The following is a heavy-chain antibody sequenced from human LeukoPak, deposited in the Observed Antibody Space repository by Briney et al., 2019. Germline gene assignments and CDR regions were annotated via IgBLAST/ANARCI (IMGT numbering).Heavy chain of an antibody. V-gene: IGHV3-48*03. CDR3: AKDPYYYGSAYYFDY. Sequence: GGSLRLSCAASGFTFSSYEMNWVRQAPGKGLEWVSYISSSGSTIYYADSVKGRFTISRDNAKNSLYLQMNSLRAEDTAVYYCAKDPYYYGSAYYFDYWGQGTLVTVSS. J-gene: IGHJ4*02. D-gene: IGHD3-10*01. CDR2: ISSSGSTI. CDR1: GFTFSSYE.